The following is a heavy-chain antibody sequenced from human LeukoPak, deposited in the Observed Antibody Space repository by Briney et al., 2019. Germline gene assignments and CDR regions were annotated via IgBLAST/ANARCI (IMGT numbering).Heavy chain of an antibody. V-gene: IGHV3-11*01. D-gene: IGHD7-27*01. CDR2: ISSSGTTI. Sequence: PGGSLRLSCAASGFTFSDYYMSWIRQAPGKGLEWVSYISSSGTTISYADSVKGGFTISRDNAKNSLYLQMNSLRAEDTAVYYCARAKLGIGNWYFDLWGRGTLVTVSS. CDR3: ARAKLGIGNWYFDL. J-gene: IGHJ2*01. CDR1: GFTFSDYY.